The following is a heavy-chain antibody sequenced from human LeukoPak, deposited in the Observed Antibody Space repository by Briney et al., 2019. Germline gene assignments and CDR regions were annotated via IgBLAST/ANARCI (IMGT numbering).Heavy chain of an antibody. J-gene: IGHJ4*02. V-gene: IGHV4-39*07. Sequence: SETLSLTCTVSGGSISTTAYYWGWIRQPPGKGLEWIGSVFYTGNTFYNPSLQSRVTLSVDTSKNQFSLKLSSVTAADTAVYYCARDYQGGYGDKTVDYWGQGTLVTVSS. CDR3: ARDYQGGYGDKTVDY. CDR1: GGSISTTAYY. CDR2: VFYTGNT. D-gene: IGHD5-18*01.